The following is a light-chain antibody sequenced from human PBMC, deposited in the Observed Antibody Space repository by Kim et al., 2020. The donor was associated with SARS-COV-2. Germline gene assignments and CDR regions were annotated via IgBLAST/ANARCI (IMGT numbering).Light chain of an antibody. CDR3: QAWDSSTVWV. J-gene: IGLJ3*02. CDR1: KLGDKY. V-gene: IGLV3-1*01. CDR2: QDS. Sequence: VPPGQTASITCAGGKLGDKYACWYQQKPGQSPVLVIYQDSKRPSGIPERFSGSNSGNTATLTISGTQAMDEADYYCQAWDSSTVWVFGGGTQLTVL.